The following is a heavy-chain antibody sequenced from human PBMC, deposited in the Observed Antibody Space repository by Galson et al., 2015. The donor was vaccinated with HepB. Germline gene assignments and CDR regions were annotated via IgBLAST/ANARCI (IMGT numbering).Heavy chain of an antibody. J-gene: IGHJ6*02. CDR2: IKQDGHEK. CDR3: ARWVVRGVSRDYYGMDV. D-gene: IGHD3-10*01. V-gene: IGHV3-7*03. CDR1: GFTFSNYW. Sequence: SLRLSCAASGFTFSNYWMSWVRQAPGKGLEWVANIKQDGHEKYYVDSVEGRFTITRDNAKNSLYLQMNTLTAEDTAVYYCARWVVRGVSRDYYGMDVWGQGTTVTVSS.